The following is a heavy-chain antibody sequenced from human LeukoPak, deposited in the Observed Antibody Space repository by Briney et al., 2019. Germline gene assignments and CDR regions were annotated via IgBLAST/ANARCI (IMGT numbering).Heavy chain of an antibody. D-gene: IGHD3-3*01. Sequence: SETLSLTCAVYGGSFSGYYWSWLRQPPGKGLEWIGEINHSGSTNYNPSLKSRVTISVDTSKNQFSLKLSSVTAADTAVYYCARAKYDFWSGYYPHFDYWGQGTLVTVSS. V-gene: IGHV4-34*01. CDR2: INHSGST. J-gene: IGHJ4*02. CDR3: ARAKYDFWSGYYPHFDY. CDR1: GGSFSGYY.